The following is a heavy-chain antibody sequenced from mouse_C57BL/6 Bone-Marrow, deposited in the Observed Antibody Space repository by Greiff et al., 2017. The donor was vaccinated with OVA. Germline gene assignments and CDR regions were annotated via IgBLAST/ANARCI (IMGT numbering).Heavy chain of an antibody. D-gene: IGHD2-5*01. CDR1: GFTFSDFY. Sequence: EVQLVESGGGLVQSGRSLRLSCATSGFTFSDFYMEWVRQAPGKGLEWIAASRNKANDYTTEYSASVKGRFIVSRDTSQSILYLQMNALRAEDTAIYYCARGAYYSNQGYFDVWGTGTTVTVSS. CDR3: ARGAYYSNQGYFDV. CDR2: SRNKANDYTT. V-gene: IGHV7-1*01. J-gene: IGHJ1*03.